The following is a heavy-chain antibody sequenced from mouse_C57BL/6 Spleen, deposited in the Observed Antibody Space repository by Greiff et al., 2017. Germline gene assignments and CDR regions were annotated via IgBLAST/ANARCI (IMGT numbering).Heavy chain of an antibody. V-gene: IGHV1-81*01. CDR3: AGDCYGNFGY. CDR1: GYTFTSYG. Sequence: QVQLQQSGAELARPGASVKLSCKASGYTFTSYGMRWVKQSTGQGLEWIGKIYPRSGNTYYNEKFKGKATLTADKSSSTAYMELRSLTSEDAAVYFCAGDCYGNFGYWGQGTTLTVSA. CDR2: IYPRSGNT. D-gene: IGHD2-1*01. J-gene: IGHJ2*01.